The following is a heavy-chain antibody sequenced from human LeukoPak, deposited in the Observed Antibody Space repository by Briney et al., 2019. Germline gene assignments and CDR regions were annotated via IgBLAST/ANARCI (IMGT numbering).Heavy chain of an antibody. CDR2: IFSHGHNT. CDR1: GFPFWRPA. J-gene: IGHJ3*02. V-gene: IGHV3-23*05. CDR3: AKSLHDYHESWSEFRGFDI. D-gene: IGHD4-11*01. Sequence: GGSLKLSFAASGFPFWRPALNLVRQAPGKGLEWVLSIFSHGHNTYNADSVKGRFTISRDNSENMLYLQMNSLRAEDTATYYCAKSLHDYHESWSEFRGFDIWGQGTVVTVSS.